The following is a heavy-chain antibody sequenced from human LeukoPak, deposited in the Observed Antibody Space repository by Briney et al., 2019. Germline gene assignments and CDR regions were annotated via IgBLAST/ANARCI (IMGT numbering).Heavy chain of an antibody. D-gene: IGHD1-26*01. V-gene: IGHV3-48*01. CDR1: GFTFISYS. CDR2: ISSSSSSI. J-gene: IGHJ4*02. CDR3: ARDLGLDY. Sequence: GGSLRLSCAASGFTFISYSMNSLGQAPGKGLEWVSYISSSSSSIYYADSVKGRLTISRDNAKNSLYLQMNSLRAEDTSVYYCARDLGLDYWGQGTLVTVSS.